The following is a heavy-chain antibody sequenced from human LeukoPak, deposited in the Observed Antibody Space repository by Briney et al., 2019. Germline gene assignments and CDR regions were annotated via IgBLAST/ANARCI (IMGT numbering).Heavy chain of an antibody. D-gene: IGHD3-22*01. V-gene: IGHV3-30*18. CDR3: AKDDYYDSSGYYPRPDY. J-gene: IGHJ4*02. CDR2: ISYDGSNK. CDR1: GFTFSSYG. Sequence: PGGSLRLSCAASGFTFSSYGMHWVRQAPGKGLEWVAVISYDGSNKYYADSVKGRFTISRDNSKNTLYLQMNSLRAEDTAVYYCAKDDYYDSSGYYPRPDYWGQGTLVTVSS.